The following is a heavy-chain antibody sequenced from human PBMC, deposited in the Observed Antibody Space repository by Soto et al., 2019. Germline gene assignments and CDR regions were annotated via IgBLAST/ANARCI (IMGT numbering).Heavy chain of an antibody. V-gene: IGHV4-39*01. Sequence: PSETLSLTCTVSGGSISSSSYYWGWIRQPPGKGLEWIGSIYYSGSTYYNPSLKSRVTISVDTSKNQFSLKLSSVTAADTAVYYCARTRAVWFDPWGQGTQVTVSS. D-gene: IGHD6-19*01. J-gene: IGHJ5*02. CDR2: IYYSGST. CDR3: ARTRAVWFDP. CDR1: GGSISSSSYY.